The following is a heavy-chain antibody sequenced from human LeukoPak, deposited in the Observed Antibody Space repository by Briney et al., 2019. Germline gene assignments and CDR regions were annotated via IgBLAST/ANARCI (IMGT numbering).Heavy chain of an antibody. CDR1: GGTFSSYA. CDR3: ARFRWCTSCFAFDI. J-gene: IGHJ3*02. Sequence: SVKVSCKASGGTFSSYAISWMRQAPGQGLEWMGGIITIFGTANYAQKFQGRVTITADESRSTDYMELSSLRSEDTAVYYWARFRWCTSCFAFDIWDQGTMVTVSS. V-gene: IGHV1-69*13. CDR2: IITIFGTA. D-gene: IGHD2-2*01.